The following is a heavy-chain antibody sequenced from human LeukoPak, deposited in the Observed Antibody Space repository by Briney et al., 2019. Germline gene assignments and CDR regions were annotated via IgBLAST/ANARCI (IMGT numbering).Heavy chain of an antibody. J-gene: IGHJ4*02. CDR2: ISSSGSTI. CDR1: GFTFSSYE. CDR3: ARVGRYSGSQDY. Sequence: GGSLRLPCAASGFTFSSYEMNWVRQAPGKGLEWVSYISSSGSTIYYADSVKGRFTISRDNAKNSLYLQMNSLRAEDTAVYYCARVGRYSGSQDYWGQGTLVTVSS. V-gene: IGHV3-48*03. D-gene: IGHD1-26*01.